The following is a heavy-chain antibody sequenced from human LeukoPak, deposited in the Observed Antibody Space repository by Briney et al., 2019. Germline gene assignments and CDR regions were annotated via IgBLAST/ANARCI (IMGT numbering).Heavy chain of an antibody. V-gene: IGHV3-23*01. CDR3: AKGSLRFLEWLLS. D-gene: IGHD3-3*01. Sequence: GGSLRLSCAASGFTFSSYAMSWLREGPGKGLEGVSAISGSGGSTYYADSVKGRFTISRDNSKNTLYLQMNSLRAEDTAVYYCAKGSLRFLEWLLSWGQGTLVTVSS. J-gene: IGHJ4*02. CDR1: GFTFSSYA. CDR2: ISGSGGST.